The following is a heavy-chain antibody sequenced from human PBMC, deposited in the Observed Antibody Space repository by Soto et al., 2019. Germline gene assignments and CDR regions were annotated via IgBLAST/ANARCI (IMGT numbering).Heavy chain of an antibody. V-gene: IGHV3-23*01. CDR1: GFTFGHYA. D-gene: IGHD6-19*01. Sequence: EVQLLESGGGLVQPGGSLRLSCAASGFTFGHYAMAWVRQAPGKGLEWVSAISATGGSTFYADSVKGRFTISRDNFKNTLFLQMNSLRAEDTALYYCARDERIAVAGTDTWGQGILVTVTS. J-gene: IGHJ5*02. CDR3: ARDERIAVAGTDT. CDR2: ISATGGST.